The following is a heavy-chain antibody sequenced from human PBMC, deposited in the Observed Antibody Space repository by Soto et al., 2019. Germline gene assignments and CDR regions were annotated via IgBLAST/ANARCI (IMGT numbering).Heavy chain of an antibody. J-gene: IGHJ3*02. D-gene: IGHD6-13*01. CDR1: GFTFSDYY. Sequence: QVQLVESGGGLVKPGGSLRLSCAASGFTFSDYYMSWIRQAPGKGLEWVSYISSSGSTIYYADSVKGRFTISRDNAKNSLYLQMNSLRAEDTAVYYCARDLFEGGCLAAAGWVDAFDIWGQGTMVTVSS. CDR3: ARDLFEGGCLAAAGWVDAFDI. V-gene: IGHV3-11*01. CDR2: ISSSGSTI.